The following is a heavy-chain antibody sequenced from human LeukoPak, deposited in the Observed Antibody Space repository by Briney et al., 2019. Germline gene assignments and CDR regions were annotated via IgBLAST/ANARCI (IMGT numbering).Heavy chain of an antibody. Sequence: PGGSLRLSCAASGFTFSNYNMNWVRQAPGKGLEWLSYIRSSTSTLYYGDSVKGRFTISTDTAKNSLYLQMNSLRAEDTAVYYCARDYRYGFDIWGRGTMVTVSS. CDR2: IRSSTSTL. CDR3: ARDYRYGFDI. V-gene: IGHV3-48*01. D-gene: IGHD3-16*02. CDR1: GFTFSNYN. J-gene: IGHJ3*02.